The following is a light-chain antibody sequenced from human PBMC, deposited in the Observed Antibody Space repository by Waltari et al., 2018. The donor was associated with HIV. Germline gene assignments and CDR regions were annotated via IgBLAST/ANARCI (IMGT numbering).Light chain of an antibody. V-gene: IGKV1-39*01. CDR3: QQGYITPPIT. CDR1: QSISSY. CDR2: AAS. Sequence: DIQMTQSPSSLSASVGDSVTITCRASQSISSYLNWYQQKPGKAPKLLISAASRLQSGVPARFSGRGFGTEFTVTISSLQPEDFATYYCQQGYITPPITFGQGTRLDIK. J-gene: IGKJ5*01.